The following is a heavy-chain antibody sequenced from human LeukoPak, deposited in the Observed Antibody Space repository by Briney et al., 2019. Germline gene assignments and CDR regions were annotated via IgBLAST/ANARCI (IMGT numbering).Heavy chain of an antibody. CDR3: AKESYGSGSPTMPFDY. V-gene: IGHV3-21*04. CDR2: ISSSSSYI. J-gene: IGHJ4*02. CDR1: GFTFSSYS. D-gene: IGHD3-10*01. Sequence: PGGSLRLSCAASGFTFSSYSMNWVRQAPGKGLEWVSSISSSSSYIYYADSVKGRFTISRDNAKKSLYLQMNSLRAEDTAVYYCAKESYGSGSPTMPFDYWGQGTLVTVSS.